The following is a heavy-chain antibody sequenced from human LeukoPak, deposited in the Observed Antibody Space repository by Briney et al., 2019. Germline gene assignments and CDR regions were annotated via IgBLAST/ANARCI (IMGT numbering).Heavy chain of an antibody. D-gene: IGHD6-19*01. CDR2: ISGSGGST. CDR3: ARAYSSGPDFFDY. CDR1: GFTFSSYA. V-gene: IGHV3-23*01. J-gene: IGHJ4*02. Sequence: GGSLRLPCAASGFTFSSYAMSWVRQAPGKGLEWVSAISGSGGSTYYADSVKGRFTISRDNSKNTLYLQMNSLRAEDTAVYYCARAYSSGPDFFDYWGQGTLVTVSS.